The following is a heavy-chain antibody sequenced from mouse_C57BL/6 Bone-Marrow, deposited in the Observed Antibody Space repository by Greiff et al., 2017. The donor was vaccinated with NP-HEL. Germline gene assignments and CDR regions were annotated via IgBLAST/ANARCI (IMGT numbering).Heavy chain of an antibody. D-gene: IGHD1-1*02. CDR3: ARMGLWVSFAY. J-gene: IGHJ3*01. V-gene: IGHV8-8*01. Sequence: QVTLKVSGPGILQPSQTLSLTCSFSGFSLSTFGMGVGWIRQPSGKGLEWLAHSWWDDDKYYNPALKSRLTISKDTSKNQVFLKLANVDTADTATYYCARMGLWVSFAYWGQGTLVTVSA. CDR2: SWWDDDK. CDR1: GFSLSTFGMG.